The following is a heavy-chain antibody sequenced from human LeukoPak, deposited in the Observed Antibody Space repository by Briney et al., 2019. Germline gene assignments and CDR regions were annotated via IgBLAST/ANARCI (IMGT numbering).Heavy chain of an antibody. CDR3: ARDLEMATIAFDY. J-gene: IGHJ4*02. D-gene: IGHD5-24*01. CDR1: GYTFINYG. Sequence: ASVKVSCKASGYTFINYGISWVRQAPGRGLEWMGWISVDSGNTYYTQKFQGRVTFTTDTSTSTAYMELRSLRSDDTAVYYCARDLEMATIAFDYWGQGTLVTVSS. CDR2: ISVDSGNT. V-gene: IGHV1-18*01.